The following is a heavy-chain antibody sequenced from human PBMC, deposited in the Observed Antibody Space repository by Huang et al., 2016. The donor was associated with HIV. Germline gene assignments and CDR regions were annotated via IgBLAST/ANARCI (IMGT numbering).Heavy chain of an antibody. D-gene: IGHD3-10*01. V-gene: IGHV4-34*01. J-gene: IGHJ5*02. CDR2: VNDGGDI. Sequence: QVQLQQWGAGLLKPSETLALTCAVYGESLGTYYWAWIRRPPGKGLHWIGEVNDGGDINYNPSLESRVTISVDTSRNQVSLTLTSMTAADTTTYYCARRFRVAATRKWFDPWGQGTLVIVSS. CDR1: GESLGTYY. CDR3: ARRFRVAATRKWFDP.